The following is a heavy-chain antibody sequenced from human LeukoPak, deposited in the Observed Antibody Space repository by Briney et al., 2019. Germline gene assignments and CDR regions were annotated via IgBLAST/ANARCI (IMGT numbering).Heavy chain of an antibody. V-gene: IGHV3-30-3*01. CDR3: ASGYYYGSGDFYYGMDV. D-gene: IGHD3-10*01. J-gene: IGHJ6*02. CDR1: GFTFSSYA. CDR2: ISYDGSNK. Sequence: GGSLRLSCAACGFTFSSYAMHWVRQAPGRGLEWVAVISYDGSNKYYADSVKGRFTISRDNSKNTPYLQMNSLRAEDTAVYYCASGYYYGSGDFYYGMDVWGQGTTVTVSS.